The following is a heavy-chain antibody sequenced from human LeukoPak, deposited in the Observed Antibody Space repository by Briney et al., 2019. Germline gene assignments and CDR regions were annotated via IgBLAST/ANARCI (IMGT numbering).Heavy chain of an antibody. CDR1: GGTFRSYA. Sequence: GASVKVSCKASGGTFRSYAISWVRQAPEQGLEWMGGIIPIFGTANYAQKFQGRVTITADESTSTAYMELSSLRSEDTAVYYCARARGGYVLASDYWGQGTLVTVSS. J-gene: IGHJ4*02. V-gene: IGHV1-69*13. CDR2: IIPIFGTA. CDR3: ARARGGYVLASDY. D-gene: IGHD5-12*01.